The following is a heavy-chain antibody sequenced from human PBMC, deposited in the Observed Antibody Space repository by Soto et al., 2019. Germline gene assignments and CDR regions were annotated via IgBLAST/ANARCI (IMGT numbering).Heavy chain of an antibody. CDR3: ARGSMVRGVAYFDY. J-gene: IGHJ4*02. V-gene: IGHV4-30-2*01. CDR2: IYHSGST. Sequence: SETLSLTCAVSGGSISSGGYSWSWIRQPPGKGLEWIGYIYHSGSTYYNPSLKSRVTISVDRSKNQFSLKLSSVTAADTAVYYCARGSMVRGVAYFDYWGQGTLVTVSS. CDR1: GGSISSGGYS. D-gene: IGHD3-10*01.